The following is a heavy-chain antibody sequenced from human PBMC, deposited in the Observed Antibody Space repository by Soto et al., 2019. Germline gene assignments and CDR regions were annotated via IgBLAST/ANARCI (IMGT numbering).Heavy chain of an antibody. J-gene: IGHJ3*02. Sequence: EVQLLESGGGLVQPGGSLRLSCAASGFTFSSYAMSWVRQAPGKGLEWVSAISGSGGSTYYADSVKGRFTISRDNSKNTLNLQMNSLRAEDTAVYYCAKDPQRYSSGWSSAFDIWGQGTMVTVSS. D-gene: IGHD6-19*01. V-gene: IGHV3-23*01. CDR1: GFTFSSYA. CDR3: AKDPQRYSSGWSSAFDI. CDR2: ISGSGGST.